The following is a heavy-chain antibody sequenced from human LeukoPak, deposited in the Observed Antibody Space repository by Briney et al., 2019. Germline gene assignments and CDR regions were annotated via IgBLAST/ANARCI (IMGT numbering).Heavy chain of an antibody. CDR2: ISSSSSYI. CDR3: AREAVPAAYDY. D-gene: IGHD2-2*01. J-gene: IGHJ4*02. Sequence: GSLRLSCPASGSTFSSYSMNWVRQAPGKGLEWVSSISSSSSYIYYADSVKGRFTISRDNAKNSLYLQMNSLRAEDTAVYYCAREAVPAAYDYWGQGTLVTVSS. CDR1: GSTFSSYS. V-gene: IGHV3-21*01.